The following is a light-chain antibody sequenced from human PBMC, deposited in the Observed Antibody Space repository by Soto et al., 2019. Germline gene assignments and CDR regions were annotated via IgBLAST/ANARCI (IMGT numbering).Light chain of an antibody. Sequence: QSALTQPASVSGSPGQSITISCTGTSSDVGGYNYVSWYQQHPGKAPKLMIYDVSNRPSGVSNRFSGSKSGNTASLTISGLQAEDEADYYCSSYTSSITLVLFGGGTKLTVL. J-gene: IGLJ2*01. CDR1: SSDVGGYNY. CDR2: DVS. CDR3: SSYTSSITLVL. V-gene: IGLV2-14*01.